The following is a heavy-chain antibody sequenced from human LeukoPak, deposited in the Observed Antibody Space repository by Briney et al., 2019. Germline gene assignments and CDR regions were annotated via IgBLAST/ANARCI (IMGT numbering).Heavy chain of an antibody. V-gene: IGHV4-34*01. CDR2: INHSGST. J-gene: IGHJ6*02. D-gene: IGHD3-10*01. CDR1: GGTFSGYH. CDR3: ARGPRVLGVIYQIGKRYYYGMDV. Sequence: SETLSLTCAVYGGTFSGYHWSGIRQPPGKGLEWIGEINHSGSTNYNPSLKSRVTISVDTSKNQFSLKRSSVTAADTAVYYCARGPRVLGVIYQIGKRYYYGMDVWGQGTTVTVSS.